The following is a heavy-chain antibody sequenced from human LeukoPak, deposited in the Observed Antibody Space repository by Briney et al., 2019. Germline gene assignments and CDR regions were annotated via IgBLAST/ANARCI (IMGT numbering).Heavy chain of an antibody. CDR3: ARDTSGYDSSGYYYPDLYYFDY. CDR2: ISSSSSYI. J-gene: IGHJ4*02. CDR1: GFTFSSYS. V-gene: IGHV3-21*01. D-gene: IGHD3-22*01. Sequence: GGSLRLSWAASGFTFSSYSMNWVRQAPGKGLEWVSSISSSSSYIYYADSVKGRFTISRDNAKNSLYLQMNSLRAEDTAVYYCARDTSGYDSSGYYYPDLYYFDYWGQGTLVTVSS.